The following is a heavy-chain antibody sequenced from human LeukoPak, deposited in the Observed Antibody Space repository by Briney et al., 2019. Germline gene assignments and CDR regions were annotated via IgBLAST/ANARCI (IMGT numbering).Heavy chain of an antibody. CDR2: VFYSGTT. CDR3: ARVSKGTYYDIWSGYSDWFDP. CDR1: GGSISTTNNY. J-gene: IGHJ5*02. V-gene: IGHV4-39*01. D-gene: IGHD3-3*01. Sequence: SETLSLTCTVSGGSISTTNNYWGWIRQAPGKGLEWIGTVFYSGTTYYNPSLKSRLIISVDTSRNQFSLILSSMTAADTAVYYCARVSKGTYYDIWSGYSDWFDPWGQGTLVTVSS.